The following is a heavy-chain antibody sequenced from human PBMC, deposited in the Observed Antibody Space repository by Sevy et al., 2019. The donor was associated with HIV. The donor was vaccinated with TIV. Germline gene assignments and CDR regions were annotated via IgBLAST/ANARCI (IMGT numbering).Heavy chain of an antibody. Sequence: GGSPRLSCAASGFIFSNYAMHWVRQAPGKGLEWVAVISYDGINKYYADSVKGRFTISRDNSKNTLYVQMNSLRAEDTAVYYCARDSNSGYYYYYAMDVWGQGTTVTVSS. D-gene: IGHD1-26*01. J-gene: IGHJ6*02. CDR1: GFIFSNYA. V-gene: IGHV3-30-3*01. CDR3: ARDSNSGYYYYYAMDV. CDR2: ISYDGINK.